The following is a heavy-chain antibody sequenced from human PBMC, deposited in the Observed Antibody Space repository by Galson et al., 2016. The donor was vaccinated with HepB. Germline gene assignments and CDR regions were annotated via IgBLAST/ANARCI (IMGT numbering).Heavy chain of an antibody. V-gene: IGHV5-51*01. CDR1: GYSFTTYW. CDR3: ARHGAMANKTGLDV. Sequence: QSGAEVKKPGESLKISCQGSGYSFTTYWIAWVRHVPGEGLEWMGFIYPGDSKIRYSPSFQGQVTIPADKSVNTAYLQWSSLQASDTALYYCARHGAMANKTGLDVWGPGTMVTVSS. CDR2: IYPGDSKI. D-gene: IGHD1/OR15-1a*01. J-gene: IGHJ6*02.